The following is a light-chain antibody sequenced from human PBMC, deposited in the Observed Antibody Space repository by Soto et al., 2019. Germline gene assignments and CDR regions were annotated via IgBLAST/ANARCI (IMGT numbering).Light chain of an antibody. CDR2: SVS. Sequence: QSVLTQPASVSGSPGQSITISCSGTSSDIGAYDHVAWFQQFPGKTPKLIIYSVSNRPSGVSYRFSGSKSGNTASLTISGLQAEDEADYYCSSYAGSNNLGVFGTGTKLTVL. CDR1: SSDIGAYDH. V-gene: IGLV2-14*01. J-gene: IGLJ1*01. CDR3: SSYAGSNNLGV.